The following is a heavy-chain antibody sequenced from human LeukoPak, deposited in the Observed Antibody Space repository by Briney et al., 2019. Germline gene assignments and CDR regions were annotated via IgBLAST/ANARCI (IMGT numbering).Heavy chain of an antibody. CDR1: GGPISSYY. D-gene: IGHD4/OR15-4a*01. CDR2: IYYSGST. V-gene: IGHV4-59*08. CDR3: ARVLRALDAFDI. Sequence: SETLSLTCTVSGGPISSYYWSWIRQPPGKGLGWIGYIYYSGSTNYNPSLKSRVTISVDTSKNQFSLKLSSVTAADTAVYYCARVLRALDAFDIWGQGTMVTVSS. J-gene: IGHJ3*02.